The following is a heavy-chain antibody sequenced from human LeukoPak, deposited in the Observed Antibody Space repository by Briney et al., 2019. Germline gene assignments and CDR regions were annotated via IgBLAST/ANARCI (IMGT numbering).Heavy chain of an antibody. CDR1: GFTFSTYS. V-gene: IGHV3-21*01. Sequence: GGSLRLSCAASGFTFSTYSMNWVRQAPGKWLEWVSSLSSSSTYVYYADSVKGRFTISRDNAKNSLYLQMNSLRAEDTAVYYCARVRCSGGGCFYNFDYWGQGSLVTVSS. CDR2: LSSSSTYV. CDR3: ARVRCSGGGCFYNFDY. D-gene: IGHD2-15*01. J-gene: IGHJ4*02.